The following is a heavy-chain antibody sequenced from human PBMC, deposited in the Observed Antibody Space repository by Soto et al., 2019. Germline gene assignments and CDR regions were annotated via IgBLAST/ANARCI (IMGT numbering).Heavy chain of an antibody. Sequence: TSEPLCLTWTVAGGTSGDTNWWSWVRQPPGKGLEWIGEIYDSGSTNYNPSLKSRVTISVDTSKNQFSLKLTSVTAADTAVYYCARDKITGLFDYWGQGTLVTVSS. CDR2: IYDSGST. CDR1: GGTSGDTNW. J-gene: IGHJ4*02. V-gene: IGHV4-4*02. CDR3: ARDKITGLFDY. D-gene: IGHD2-8*02.